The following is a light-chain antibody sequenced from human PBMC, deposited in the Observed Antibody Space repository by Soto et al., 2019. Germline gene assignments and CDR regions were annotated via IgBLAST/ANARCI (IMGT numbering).Light chain of an antibody. V-gene: IGLV1-44*01. CDR3: ATWDDSLNSPL. J-gene: IGLJ2*01. Sequence: QTVVTQPPSASGTPGQTITISCSGSSFNIGSETVHWYQQFPGTAPKLLIYSNDQRPSGVPDRFSGSKAGTSASLAISGLQFEDEADYYCATWDDSLNSPLFGGGTKVTVL. CDR2: SND. CDR1: SFNIGSET.